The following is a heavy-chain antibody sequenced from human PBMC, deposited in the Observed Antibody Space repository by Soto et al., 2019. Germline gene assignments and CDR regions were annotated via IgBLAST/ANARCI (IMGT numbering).Heavy chain of an antibody. J-gene: IGHJ6*02. D-gene: IGHD3-10*01. CDR1: GGSISSDGNY. V-gene: IGHV4-31*03. Sequence: QVQLQESGPGLVKSSQTLSLTCTVSGGSISSDGNYWSWIRPHPGKGLEWIGYIYYSGSTYYNPSPKSRVTISGDTTKNQFSLKLNSVTAADTAVYYCARARMVRGIIYYYGMDVWGQGTTVTVSS. CDR2: IYYSGST. CDR3: ARARMVRGIIYYYGMDV.